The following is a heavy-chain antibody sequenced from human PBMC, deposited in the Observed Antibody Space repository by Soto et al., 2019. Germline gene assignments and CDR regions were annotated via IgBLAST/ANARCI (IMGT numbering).Heavy chain of an antibody. V-gene: IGHV3-30-3*01. D-gene: IGHD5-12*01. CDR1: GFTFSSYA. CDR3: ARDPVYSGCVFYQDYYYYGMDV. J-gene: IGHJ6*02. CDR2: ISYDGSNK. Sequence: QVQLLESGGGVVQPGRSLRLSCAASGFTFSSYAMHWVRQAPGKGLEWVAVISYDGSNKYYADSMKGRFTISRDNSKNMLYLQMISLRAEDTAVYYCARDPVYSGCVFYQDYYYYGMDVWGQGTTVTVSS.